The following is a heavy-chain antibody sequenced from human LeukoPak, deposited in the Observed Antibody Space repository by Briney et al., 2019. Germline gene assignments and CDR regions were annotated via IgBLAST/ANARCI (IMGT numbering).Heavy chain of an antibody. Sequence: GASVKVSCKASGYTFTDYDIHWVRQAPGQGLEWMGWVNPNSGDTNHAHKFQGRVTMTSDTSISTAYMDLNRVRSDDTAVYYCALLFRSTWYRFDSWGQGTLVTVSS. CDR1: GYTFTDYD. CDR2: VNPNSGDT. CDR3: ALLFRSTWYRFDS. J-gene: IGHJ4*02. D-gene: IGHD6-13*01. V-gene: IGHV1-2*02.